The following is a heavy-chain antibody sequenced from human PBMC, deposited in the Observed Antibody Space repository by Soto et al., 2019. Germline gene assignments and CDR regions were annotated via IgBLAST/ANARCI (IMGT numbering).Heavy chain of an antibody. Sequence: EVQLVESGGGLVQPGGSLRLSCADSGFILRNYWMSWVREAAGMGLQWVASIKEDGSEKDYVDPVKGRFTISRENAKNSLYLQMNSLRAEDTAVYYCARYRSLDPWGQGILVTVSS. CDR1: GFILRNYW. CDR2: IKEDGSEK. D-gene: IGHD3-16*02. J-gene: IGHJ5*02. V-gene: IGHV3-7*03. CDR3: ARYRSLDP.